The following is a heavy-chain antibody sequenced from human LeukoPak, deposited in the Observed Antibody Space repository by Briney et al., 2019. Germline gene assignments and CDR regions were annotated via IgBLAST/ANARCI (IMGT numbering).Heavy chain of an antibody. CDR3: AQSSSLGAFDI. D-gene: IGHD6-13*01. J-gene: IGHJ3*02. CDR2: IYYSGST. V-gene: IGHV4-30-4*01. CDR1: GGSISSGDYY. Sequence: SETLSLTCTVSGGSISSGDYYWSWIRQPPGKGLEWIGYIYYSGSTYYNPSLKSRVTISVDTSKNQFSLKLSSVTAADTAVYYCAQSSSLGAFDIWGQGTMVTVSS.